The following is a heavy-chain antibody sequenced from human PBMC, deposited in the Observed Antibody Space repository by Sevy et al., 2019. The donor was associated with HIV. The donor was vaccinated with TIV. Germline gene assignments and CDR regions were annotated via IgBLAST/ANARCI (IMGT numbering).Heavy chain of an antibody. CDR1: GYTFTGYH. D-gene: IGHD1-1*01. J-gene: IGHJ6*02. V-gene: IGHV1-2*02. Sequence: ASVKVSCKASGYTFTGYHIHWVRQAPGQGPEWMGWINPNSGGTNYAQKFQGRVTMTRDTSTSTAYMELSRLRSDDTAVYYGGRDPYRTINCLRYSYNCPPSRFVDVWGQGTTVTVSS. CDR2: INPNSGGT. CDR3: GRDPYRTINCLRYSYNCPPSRFVDV.